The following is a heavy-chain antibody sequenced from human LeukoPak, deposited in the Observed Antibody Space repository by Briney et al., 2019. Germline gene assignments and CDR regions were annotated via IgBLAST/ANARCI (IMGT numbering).Heavy chain of an antibody. CDR2: IYYSGST. Sequence: MTSETLSLTCTVSGGSISSSSYYWGWIRQPPGKGLEWIGSIYYSGSTYYNPSLKSRVTISVDTSKNQFSLKLSSVTAADTAVYYCARARYYYDSSGFGYWGQGTLVTVSS. D-gene: IGHD3-22*01. V-gene: IGHV4-39*01. CDR1: GGSISSSSYY. CDR3: ARARYYYDSSGFGY. J-gene: IGHJ4*02.